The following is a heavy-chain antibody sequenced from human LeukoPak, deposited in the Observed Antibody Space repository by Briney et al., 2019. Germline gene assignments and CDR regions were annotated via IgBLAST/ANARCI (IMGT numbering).Heavy chain of an antibody. J-gene: IGHJ3*02. Sequence: SETLSLTCTVSGGSISSGSYYWSWIRQPAGKGLEWIGRIYTSGSTNYNPSLKSRVTMSVDTSKNQFSLKLSSVTAADTAVYYCARDRGVVVPAADDAFDIWGQGTMVTVSS. CDR3: ARDRGVVVPAADDAFDI. CDR1: GGSISSGSYY. CDR2: IYTSGST. D-gene: IGHD2-2*01. V-gene: IGHV4-61*02.